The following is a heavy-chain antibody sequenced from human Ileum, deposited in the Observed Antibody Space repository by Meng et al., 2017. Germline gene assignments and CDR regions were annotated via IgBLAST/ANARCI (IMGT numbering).Heavy chain of an antibody. Sequence: QVQLVQSGAEVKKPGASVKVSCKASGYTFTTYGISWVRQAPGQGLEWMGWMNTDKGNTNYAQKFQGRVTMTRDTSTSTAYMGLRSLRSDDTAVYYYAREGAYNGGDYWGQGTLVTISS. CDR2: MNTDKGNT. J-gene: IGHJ4*02. V-gene: IGHV1-18*01. D-gene: IGHD1-1*01. CDR3: AREGAYNGGDY. CDR1: GYTFTTYG.